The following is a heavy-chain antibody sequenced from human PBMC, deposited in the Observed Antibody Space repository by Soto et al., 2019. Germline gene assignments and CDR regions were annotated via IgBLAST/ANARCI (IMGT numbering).Heavy chain of an antibody. CDR3: ASGEYYYGSGSYFDY. V-gene: IGHV1-69*02. J-gene: IGHJ4*02. CDR1: GGTFSSYT. Sequence: QVQLVQSGAEVKKPGSSVKVSCKASGGTFSSYTISWVRQSPGQGREWMGRIIPILGISNYAQKFQGRVTTNADKSTSTAYMELSSLRSEDTAVYYCASGEYYYGSGSYFDYWGQGTLVTVSS. CDR2: IIPILGIS. D-gene: IGHD3-10*01.